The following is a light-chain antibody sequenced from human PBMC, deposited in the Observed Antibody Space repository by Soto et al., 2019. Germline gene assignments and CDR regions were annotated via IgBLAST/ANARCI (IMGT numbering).Light chain of an antibody. J-gene: IGKJ3*01. CDR1: QSVSSH. CDR3: QQYGSAPFT. V-gene: IGKV3-20*01. CDR2: DAS. Sequence: VVITQSAASLTVAPGERATLSCRASQSVSSHLAWYRQKPGQTPRLLIYDASSRATGIPDRISGSGSGTDFTLTLSRLEPEDFAVYYCQQYGSAPFTFGPGTKVDV.